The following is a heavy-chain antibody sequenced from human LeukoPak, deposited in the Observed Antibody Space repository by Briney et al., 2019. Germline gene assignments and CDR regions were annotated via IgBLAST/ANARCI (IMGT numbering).Heavy chain of an antibody. CDR1: GFIFSSYW. Sequence: GGSLRLSCAASGFIFSSYWMSWVRQAPGKGLEWVANIKPDGSEKYYVDSVEGRFTISRDNAKNSLYLQMNSLRAEDTALYYCARGSRVMRYWGQGTLVTVSS. J-gene: IGHJ4*02. V-gene: IGHV3-7*01. CDR2: IKPDGSEK. CDR3: ARGSRVMRY. D-gene: IGHD2-21*01.